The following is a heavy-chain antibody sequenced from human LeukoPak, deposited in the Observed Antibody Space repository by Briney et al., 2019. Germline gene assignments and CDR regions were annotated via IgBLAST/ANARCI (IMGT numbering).Heavy chain of an antibody. CDR3: AKAHGAITIFGVVITYMGV. Sequence: GGSLRLSCAASGFTFSSYAMSWVRQAPGKGLEWVSVIYSGGSTYYADSVKGRFTISRDNSKNTLYLQMNSLRAEDTAVYYCAKAHGAITIFGVVITYMGVWGKGTTVTVSS. D-gene: IGHD3-3*01. CDR1: GFTFSSYA. V-gene: IGHV3-23*03. J-gene: IGHJ6*03. CDR2: IYSGGST.